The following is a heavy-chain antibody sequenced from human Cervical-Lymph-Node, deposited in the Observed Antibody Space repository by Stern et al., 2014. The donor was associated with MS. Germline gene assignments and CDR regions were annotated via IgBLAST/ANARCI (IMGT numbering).Heavy chain of an antibody. V-gene: IGHV3-30*04. D-gene: IGHD1-26*01. CDR1: GFVFRRYA. CDR2: ISYDGRDK. CDR3: AKGGSGSYLD. J-gene: IGHJ4*02. Sequence: LVESGGGVVQPGRSLRLSCAASGFVFRRYALHWVRQAPGKGLEWVALISYDGRDKYYTDFVKGRFTVSRDNSNNTVDLEMNSLRLEDTAVYYCAKGGSGSYLDWGQGSLVTVSS.